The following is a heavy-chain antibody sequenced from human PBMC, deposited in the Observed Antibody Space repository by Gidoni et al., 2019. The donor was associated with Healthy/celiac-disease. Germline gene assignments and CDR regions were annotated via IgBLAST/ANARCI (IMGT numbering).Heavy chain of an antibody. D-gene: IGHD5-12*01. J-gene: IGHJ3*02. Sequence: QVQLVQSGAEVTKPGSSVKVSCKASGDTFSSYATSWVRTAPGQGLGWMGGIILIFGTAHYAQKFQGRVTITADESMSTAYMELSSLRSEDTAVYYCARERRSGGVVGRWLRHSPDAFDIWGQGTMVTVSS. CDR2: IILIFGTA. CDR3: ARERRSGGVVGRWLRHSPDAFDI. V-gene: IGHV1-69*01. CDR1: GDTFSSYA.